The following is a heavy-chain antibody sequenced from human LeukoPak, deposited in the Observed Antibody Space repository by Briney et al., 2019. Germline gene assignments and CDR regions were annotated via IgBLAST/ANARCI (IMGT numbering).Heavy chain of an antibody. CDR2: IIPILGRT. CDR1: GGTFISYA. CDR3: ASSHYYDSRTKQYYFDY. D-gene: IGHD3-22*01. J-gene: IGHJ4*02. V-gene: IGHV1-69*04. Sequence: AASVKVSCKASGGTFISYAISSVRQAPGQGLEWMGRIIPILGRTNYAQKFQGRVTITADKSTNTAYMELSSLRSEDTAVYYCASSHYYDSRTKQYYFDYWGQGTLVTVSS.